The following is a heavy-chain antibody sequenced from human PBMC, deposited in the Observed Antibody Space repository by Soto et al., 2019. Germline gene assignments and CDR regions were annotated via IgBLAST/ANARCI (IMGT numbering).Heavy chain of an antibody. CDR2: IYYSGST. D-gene: IGHD5-12*01. CDR3: AAKSGYDSTYYFDY. CDR1: GGSISSYY. J-gene: IGHJ4*02. V-gene: IGHV4-59*01. Sequence: SETLSLTCTVSGGSISSYYWSWIRQPPGKGLEWIGYIYYSGSTNYNPSLKSRVTISVDTSKNQFSLKLSSVTAADTAVYYCAAKSGYDSTYYFDYWGQGTLVTVS.